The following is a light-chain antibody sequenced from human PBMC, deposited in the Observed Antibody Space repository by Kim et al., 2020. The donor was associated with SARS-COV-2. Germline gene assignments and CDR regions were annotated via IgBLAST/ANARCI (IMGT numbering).Light chain of an antibody. CDR1: EDVSDY. J-gene: IGKJ5*01. CDR2: DAA. Sequence: ASVGDKVTITCQASEDVSDYFKWNHPKPGEAPKVLIRDAANLESGVPSRFSRGGYGTEFSLTISSVQPKDMGTYYCQQYDAPPFTFGQGTRLEIK. V-gene: IGKV1-33*01. CDR3: QQYDAPPFT.